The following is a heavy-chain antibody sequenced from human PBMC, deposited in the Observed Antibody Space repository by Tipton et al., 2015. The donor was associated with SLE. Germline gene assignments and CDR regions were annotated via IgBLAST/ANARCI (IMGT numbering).Heavy chain of an antibody. J-gene: IGHJ6*02. CDR3: VRVSETRTAYYYGMDV. Sequence: GSLRLSCAASGFSFSRYELHWVRQAPGKGLEWVSYISSSGTTIYYADSVKGRFTISRDNAKNSLYLQMSSLRVEDTGVYYCVRVSETRTAYYYGMDVWGQG. CDR2: ISSSGTTI. CDR1: GFSFSRYE. V-gene: IGHV3-48*03. D-gene: IGHD1-1*01.